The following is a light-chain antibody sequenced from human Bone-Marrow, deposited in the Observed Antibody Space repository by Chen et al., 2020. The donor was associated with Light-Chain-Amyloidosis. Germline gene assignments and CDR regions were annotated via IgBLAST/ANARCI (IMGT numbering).Light chain of an antibody. CDR1: TSDVGTYNL. CDR3: CSYAGSNTYV. CDR2: EDT. Sequence: HSALTQPASVSGSPGQSITISCTGTTSDVGTYNLVSWYQQHPGKAPKLIIFEDTQRPSGVSTRFSASKSVNTASLRIFRLQAEDEADYYCCSYAGSNTYVFGGGTKLTVL. J-gene: IGLJ2*01. V-gene: IGLV2-23*01.